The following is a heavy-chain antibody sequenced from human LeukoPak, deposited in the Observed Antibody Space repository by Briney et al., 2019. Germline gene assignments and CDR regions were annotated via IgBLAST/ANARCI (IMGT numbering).Heavy chain of an antibody. CDR3: ARLYYYDSSGYYPAPAAFDI. D-gene: IGHD3-22*01. V-gene: IGHV3-7*01. J-gene: IGHJ3*02. CDR1: GFTFTMFG. Sequence: GGSLRLSCAASGFTFTMFGMNWVRQAPGKGLEWVANIKQDGSEKYYVDSVKGRFTISRDNAKNSLNLQMNSLRAEDTAVYYCARLYYYDSSGYYPAPAAFDIWGQGTMVTVSS. CDR2: IKQDGSEK.